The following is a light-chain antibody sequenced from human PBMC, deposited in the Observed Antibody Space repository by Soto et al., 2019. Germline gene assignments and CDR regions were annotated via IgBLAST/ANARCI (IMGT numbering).Light chain of an antibody. J-gene: IGKJ4*01. CDR3: QQYNSYPLT. CDR2: GAS. Sequence: DIRMTQSPSTLSASVGDRVTITCRASQSISSWLAWYQQKPGKAPKLLIYGASSLDSGVPSRFSGCGSGTEFTLTISSLQPDDFATYYCQQYNSYPLTFGGGTKVEIK. V-gene: IGKV1-5*01. CDR1: QSISSW.